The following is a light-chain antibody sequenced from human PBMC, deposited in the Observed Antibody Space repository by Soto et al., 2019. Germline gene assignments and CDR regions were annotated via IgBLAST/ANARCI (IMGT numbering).Light chain of an antibody. CDR1: NTDVGGYNY. Sequence: QSALTQPPSASGSPGQSVTISCTGSNTDVGGYNYVSWYQQYPGKAPKVMIYEVTKRPSGVPARFSGSRSGNTAYLTISGLQAEDEADYYCSSFSSTSTIIFGGGTKLTVL. CDR3: SSFSSTSTII. J-gene: IGLJ2*01. V-gene: IGLV2-8*01. CDR2: EVT.